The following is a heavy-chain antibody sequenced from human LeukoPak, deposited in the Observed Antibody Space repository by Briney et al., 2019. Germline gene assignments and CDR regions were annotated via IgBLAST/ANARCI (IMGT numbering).Heavy chain of an antibody. CDR2: TSYDGRNQ. V-gene: IGHV3-30*04. CDR3: ARDVDRSGYYAPKYLQH. D-gene: IGHD3-22*01. J-gene: IGHJ1*01. CDR1: GFIFSSYA. Sequence: GGSLRLSCAASGFIFSSYAMHWVRQAPGKGLEWVAVTSYDGRNQYYADSVKGRFTISRDNSKNTLYRQMNSLRAEDTAVYYCARDVDRSGYYAPKYLQHWGQGTLVTVSS.